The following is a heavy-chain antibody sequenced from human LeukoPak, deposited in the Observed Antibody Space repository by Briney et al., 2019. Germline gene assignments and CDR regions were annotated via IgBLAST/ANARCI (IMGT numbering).Heavy chain of an antibody. J-gene: IGHJ4*02. CDR1: GFTLSTNA. V-gene: IGHV3-23*01. D-gene: IGHD1-26*01. CDR2: ISGSGAST. Sequence: GGSLRLSCLTSGFTLSTNAMSWVRQAPGKGLEWISGISGSGASTYYADSVKGRFTISRDDSRNTLYLQMNSLRGDDTAVYYCAKDVGKWESLHFFDHWGQGTLVTVSS. CDR3: AKDVGKWESLHFFDH.